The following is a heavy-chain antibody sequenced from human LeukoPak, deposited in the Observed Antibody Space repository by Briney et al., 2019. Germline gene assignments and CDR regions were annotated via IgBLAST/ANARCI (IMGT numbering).Heavy chain of an antibody. CDR3: AKTEAPAAIRAGSDY. CDR1: GFTFSNYG. D-gene: IGHD2-2*02. J-gene: IGHJ4*02. CDR2: ISGSGSAT. Sequence: GGSLRLSCAASGFTFSNYGMSWVRQAPGKGLEWVSTISGSGSATYNAGSVKGRFTTSRDNSNNTPYLQMNSRRAEDTAGYYCAKTEAPAAIRAGSDYWGQGTLVTVSS. V-gene: IGHV3-23*01.